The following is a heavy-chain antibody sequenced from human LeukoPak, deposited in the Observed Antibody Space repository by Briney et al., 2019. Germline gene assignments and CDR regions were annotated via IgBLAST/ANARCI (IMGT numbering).Heavy chain of an antibody. CDR1: GFTFSSYA. D-gene: IGHD6-6*01. V-gene: IGHV3-49*04. CDR3: AKYSSSSNFYYGMDV. J-gene: IGHJ6*02. CDR2: IRSKAYGGTT. Sequence: GGSLRLSCAASGFTFSSYAMSWVRQAPGKGLEWVGFIRSKAYGGTTEYAASVKGRFSVSRDDSKSVAYLQMTSLKTDDTALYYCAKYSSSSNFYYGMDVWGQGTTVTVSS.